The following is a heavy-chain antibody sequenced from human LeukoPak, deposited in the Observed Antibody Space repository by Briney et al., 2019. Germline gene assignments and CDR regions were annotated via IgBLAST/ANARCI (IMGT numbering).Heavy chain of an antibody. J-gene: IGHJ4*02. Sequence: SCKASGGTFSSYAMHWVRQAPGKGLEWVAVISYDGSNKYYADSVKGRFTISRDNSKNTLYLQMNSLRAEDTAVYYCARDSLLDYWGQGVLVTVSS. CDR2: ISYDGSNK. CDR3: ARDSLLDY. D-gene: IGHD5/OR15-5a*01. CDR1: GGTFSSYA. V-gene: IGHV3-30-3*01.